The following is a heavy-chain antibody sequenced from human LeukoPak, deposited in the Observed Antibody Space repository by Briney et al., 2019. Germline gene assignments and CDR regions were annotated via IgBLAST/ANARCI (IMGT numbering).Heavy chain of an antibody. CDR3: ARGLKDAYNSTPLDN. CDR1: GGSFSAYW. Sequence: SETLSLTCAVYGGSFSAYWWNWIRQSPGKGLEWIGEIHHSGSTNYNPSLKSRVSISVDTSKNQSSLKLSSVTAADAAFYYCARGLKDAYNSTPLDNWGQGTLVTVSS. V-gene: IGHV4-34*01. J-gene: IGHJ4*02. D-gene: IGHD5-24*01. CDR2: IHHSGST.